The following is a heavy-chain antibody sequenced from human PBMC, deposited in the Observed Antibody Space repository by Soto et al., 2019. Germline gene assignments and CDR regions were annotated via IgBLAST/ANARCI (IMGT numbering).Heavy chain of an antibody. D-gene: IGHD5-12*01. Sequence: QVQMVESGGGVVQPGRSLRLSCAASGFSFENYGMHWVRQAPGRWLEWVAIIWYDGSLQYYAAAVKGRFTISRDNSKNTLYLEMNSLRAEDTAVYYCANLWGDGYNLGQDYNGMDVWVQGTTVIVSS. J-gene: IGHJ6*02. CDR1: GFSFENYG. CDR2: IWYDGSLQ. CDR3: ANLWGDGYNLGQDYNGMDV. V-gene: IGHV3-33*06.